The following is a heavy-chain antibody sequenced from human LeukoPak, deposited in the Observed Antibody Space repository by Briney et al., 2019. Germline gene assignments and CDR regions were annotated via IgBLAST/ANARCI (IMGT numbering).Heavy chain of an antibody. V-gene: IGHV1-24*01. Sequence: ASVKVSCKVSGYTLTELSMHWVRQAPGKGLEWMGGFDPEDGETIYAQKFQGRVTMTEDTSTDTAYMELSSLRSEDTAVCYCARVNQVVRGFNWFDPWGQGTLVTVSS. D-gene: IGHD2-2*01. CDR3: ARVNQVVRGFNWFDP. CDR1: GYTLTELS. CDR2: FDPEDGET. J-gene: IGHJ5*02.